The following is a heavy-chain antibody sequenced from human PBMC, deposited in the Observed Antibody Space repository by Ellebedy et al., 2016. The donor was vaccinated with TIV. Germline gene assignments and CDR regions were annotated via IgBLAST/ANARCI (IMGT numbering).Heavy chain of an antibody. J-gene: IGHJ4*02. CDR3: ARVDLGLAFHY. D-gene: IGHD1-26*01. V-gene: IGHV3-53*01. Sequence: GGSLRLSCAVSGFTISSNYMSWVRQAPGKGPEWVSIIYSAGNTYYADSAKGRFTISRDTSKNTLYLQMNSLRGEDTAVYYCARVDLGLAFHYWGRGALVTVSS. CDR1: GFTISSNY. CDR2: IYSAGNT.